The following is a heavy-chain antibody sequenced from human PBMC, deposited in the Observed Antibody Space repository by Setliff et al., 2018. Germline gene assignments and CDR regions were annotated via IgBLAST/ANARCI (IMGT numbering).Heavy chain of an antibody. J-gene: IGHJ4*02. D-gene: IGHD1-26*01. V-gene: IGHV3-74*01. Sequence: LRLSCAGSGFNFNSYWMNWVRQVPGKGLVWVSRISPDGSVIDYADSVKGRFTVSRDNAKNTLYLQMNSLRAEDTAVYYCARSGNYRVDYWGQGTLVTVSS. CDR2: ISPDGSVI. CDR3: ARSGNYRVDY. CDR1: GFNFNSYW.